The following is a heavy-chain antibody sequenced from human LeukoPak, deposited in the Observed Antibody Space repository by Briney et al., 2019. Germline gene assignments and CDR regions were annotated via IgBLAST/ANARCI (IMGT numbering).Heavy chain of an antibody. J-gene: IGHJ6*02. D-gene: IGHD6-13*01. CDR3: AREVEPGIAAAGTLYYYYGMDV. CDR1: GFTFSSYS. Sequence: GGSLRLSCAASGFTFSSYSMNWVRQAPGKGLEWVSPISSSSSYIYYADSVKGRFTISRDNAKNSLYLQMNSLRAEDTAVYYCAREVEPGIAAAGTLYYYYGMDVWGQGTTVTVSS. V-gene: IGHV3-21*01. CDR2: ISSSSSYI.